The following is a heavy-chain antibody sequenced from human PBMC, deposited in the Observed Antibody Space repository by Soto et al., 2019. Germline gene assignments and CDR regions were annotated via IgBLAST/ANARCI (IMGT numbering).Heavy chain of an antibody. J-gene: IGHJ4*02. CDR1: GFTFSSYW. Sequence: EVQLVESGGGLVQPGGSLRLSCAASGFTFSSYWMSWVRQAPGKGLEWVANIKQDGSEKYYVDSVKGRFTNSRNNGKESVYLQMNSLRAGDTAVYYRARVTPVATIKVGDFDYWGQGTLVTVSS. CDR2: IKQDGSEK. D-gene: IGHD3-16*01. V-gene: IGHV3-7*05. CDR3: ARVTPVATIKVGDFDY.